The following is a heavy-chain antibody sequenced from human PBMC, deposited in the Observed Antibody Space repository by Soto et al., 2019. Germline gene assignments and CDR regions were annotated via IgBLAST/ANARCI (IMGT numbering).Heavy chain of an antibody. CDR3: XXDXGIYGLDI. J-gene: IGHJ6*02. CDR2: IKSKTDGGTA. Sequence: EVQLVESGGGFVQPGGSLRLSCVASRFSFTNAWMSWVRQAPGKGPEWVGRIKSKTDGGTADYAAPVKGRFTISRDDSQNTLYLXMDXXXXXXXXXXXXXXDXGIYGLDIWGQGTTVTVSS. CDR1: RFSFTNAW. D-gene: IGHD1-26*01. V-gene: IGHV3-15*01.